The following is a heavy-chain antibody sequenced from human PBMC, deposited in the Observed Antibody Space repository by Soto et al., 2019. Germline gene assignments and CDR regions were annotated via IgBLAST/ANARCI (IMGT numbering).Heavy chain of an antibody. D-gene: IGHD2-2*01. CDR3: ARDGSSTANWIDP. Sequence: QVQLQESGPGLVKPSQTLSLTCTVSGDPLSLGGFYWTWIRQHPGKGLEWMGYIYHTGKTYYNPSLESRLTMSVDMSKNQCSLNLSFVTAADTAVYYCARDGSSTANWIDPWGQGILVTVSS. V-gene: IGHV4-31*03. J-gene: IGHJ5*02. CDR1: GDPLSLGGFY. CDR2: IYHTGKT.